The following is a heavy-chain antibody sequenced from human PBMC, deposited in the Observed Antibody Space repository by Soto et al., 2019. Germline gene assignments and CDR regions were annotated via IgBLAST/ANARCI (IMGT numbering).Heavy chain of an antibody. CDR3: ARGLFHGDYVWRY. CDR1: GGSFSGYY. CDR2: INHSGST. D-gene: IGHD4-17*01. V-gene: IGHV4-34*01. J-gene: IGHJ4*02. Sequence: PSETLSLTCAVYGGSFSGYYWSWIRQPPGKGLEWIGEINHSGSTNYNPSLKSRVTISVDTSKNQFSLKLSSVTAADTAVYYCARGLFHGDYVWRYWGQGTLVTVSS.